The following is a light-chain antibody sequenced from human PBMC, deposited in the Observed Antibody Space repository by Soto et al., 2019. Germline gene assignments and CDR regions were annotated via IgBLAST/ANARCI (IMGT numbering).Light chain of an antibody. V-gene: IGLV7-46*01. CDR3: LLTYSGGRV. J-gene: IGLJ2*01. CDR1: DGPVTSNHF. Sequence: QAVVTQEPSLTVSPGGTVTLTCGSSDGPVTSNHFPYWYQQRPGQVPRTLIYDTTNRQSWAPARFSGSLVGVKAALTLSGAQPEDEADYYCLLTYSGGRVFGGGTKLTVL. CDR2: DTT.